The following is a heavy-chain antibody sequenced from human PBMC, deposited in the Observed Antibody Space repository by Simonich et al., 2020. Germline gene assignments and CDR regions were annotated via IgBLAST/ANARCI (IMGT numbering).Heavy chain of an antibody. CDR1: GFTFSSYS. V-gene: IGHV3-21*01. Sequence: EVQLVESGGGLVKPGGSLRLSCAASGFTFSSYSMNWVRQAPGKGLGWVSSINNSSSYINYADSVKGRFTISRDNAKNSLYLQMNSLRAEDTAVYYCARDVDTAMVFDYWGQGTLVTVSS. CDR3: ARDVDTAMVFDY. D-gene: IGHD5-18*01. J-gene: IGHJ4*02. CDR2: INNSSSYI.